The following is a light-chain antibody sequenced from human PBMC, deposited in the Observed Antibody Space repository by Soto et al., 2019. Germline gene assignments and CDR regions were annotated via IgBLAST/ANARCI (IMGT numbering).Light chain of an antibody. Sequence: QSVLTQPPSVSAAPGQKVTISCSGSSANIGSNYVSWYQHIPGTAPKLVIYDSDKRPSEIPDRFSGSKSGTSATLDITGLQTGDEADYYCGAWDGSLSVVLFGGGPKLTVL. CDR1: SANIGSNY. V-gene: IGLV1-51*01. J-gene: IGLJ2*01. CDR3: GAWDGSLSVVL. CDR2: DSD.